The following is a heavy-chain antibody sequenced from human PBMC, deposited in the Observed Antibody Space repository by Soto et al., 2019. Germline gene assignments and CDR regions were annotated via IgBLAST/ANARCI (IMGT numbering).Heavy chain of an antibody. V-gene: IGHV3-48*02. CDR3: ARGAGSDVLRFLELFVY. CDR1: GFTFSSYS. CDR2: ISSSSSTI. Sequence: EVQLVESGGGLVQPGGSLRLSCAASGFTFSSYSMNWVRQAPGKGLEWVSYISSSSSTIYYADSVKGRFTISRDNAKNSLDLQMNSLRDEDTAVYYCARGAGSDVLRFLELFVYWGQGTLVTVSS. D-gene: IGHD3-3*01. J-gene: IGHJ4*02.